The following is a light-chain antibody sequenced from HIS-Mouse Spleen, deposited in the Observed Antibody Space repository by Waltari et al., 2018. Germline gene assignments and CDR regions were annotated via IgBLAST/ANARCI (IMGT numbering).Light chain of an antibody. V-gene: IGLV3-21*02. J-gene: IGLJ1*01. CDR2: DDS. CDR3: QVWDSSSDRV. CDR1: NIGRKS. Sequence: SYVLTQPPSVSVAPGQRASITWWGKNIGRKSVRWYQQKPGQAPVLGAYDDSDRHSGIPERFSGSNSGNTATLTISRVEAGDEADYYCQVWDSSSDRVFGTGTKVTVL.